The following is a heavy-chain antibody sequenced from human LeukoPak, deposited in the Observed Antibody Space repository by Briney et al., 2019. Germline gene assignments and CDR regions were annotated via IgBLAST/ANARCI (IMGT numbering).Heavy chain of an antibody. V-gene: IGHV3-53*01. J-gene: IGHJ4*02. CDR3: TSLWAYYYDSSGIDY. D-gene: IGHD3-22*01. CDR2: IYSGGST. Sequence: GGSLRLSCAASGFTVSSNYMSWVRQAPGKGLEWVSVIYSGGSTYYADSVKGRFTISRDNSKNTLYLQMNSLKTEDTAVYYCTSLWAYYYDSSGIDYWGQGTLVTVSS. CDR1: GFTVSSNY.